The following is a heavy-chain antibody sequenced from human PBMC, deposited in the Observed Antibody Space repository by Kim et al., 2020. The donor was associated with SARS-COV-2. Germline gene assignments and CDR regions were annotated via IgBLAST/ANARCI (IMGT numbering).Heavy chain of an antibody. J-gene: IGHJ6*02. CDR3: ARENNSSSWGYYYYGMDV. D-gene: IGHD6-13*01. V-gene: IGHV3-48*02. Sequence: KGRFTISRDNAKNSLYLQMNSLRDEDTAVYYCARENNSSSWGYYYYGMDVWGQGTTVTVSS.